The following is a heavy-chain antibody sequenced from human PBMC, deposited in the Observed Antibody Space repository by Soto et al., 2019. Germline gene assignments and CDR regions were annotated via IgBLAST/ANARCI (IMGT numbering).Heavy chain of an antibody. CDR2: INSDGSST. J-gene: IGHJ4*02. CDR3: VKGQPYSTLQG. V-gene: IGHV3-74*01. D-gene: IGHD6-13*01. Sequence: GGSLRLSCAASGFTFSSYWMHWVRQAPGKGLVWVSRINSDGSSTGYADSVKGRFTISRDNAKNTLYLQMNSLRAEDTAVYYCVKGQPYSTLQGWGQGTLVTVSS. CDR1: GFTFSSYW.